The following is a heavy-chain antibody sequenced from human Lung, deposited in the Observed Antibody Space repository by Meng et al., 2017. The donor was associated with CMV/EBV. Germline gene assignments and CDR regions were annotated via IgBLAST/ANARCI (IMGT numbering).Heavy chain of an antibody. CDR3: ARGRGNQPLFDF. Sequence: QVQMVTPGAEVKKPGSSVKVACKTSGGSFSTYAFSWVRQAPGQGLEWMGGLIPVLNKAKSAPRFQDRVTFTADETTTTAYMELSSLTFEDTAVYFCARGRGNQPLFDFWGQGTLVTVSS. CDR1: GGSFSTYA. D-gene: IGHD2/OR15-2a*01. V-gene: IGHV1-69*10. CDR2: LIPVLNKA. J-gene: IGHJ4*02.